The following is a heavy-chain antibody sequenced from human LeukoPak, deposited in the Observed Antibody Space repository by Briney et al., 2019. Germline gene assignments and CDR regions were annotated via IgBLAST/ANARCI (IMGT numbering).Heavy chain of an antibody. D-gene: IGHD6-13*01. CDR3: ARDPRAEQLATLVYFQH. J-gene: IGHJ1*01. Sequence: GSLRLSCAASGFTFSSYWMTWVRQAPGKGLEWVANIKQDGSEKYYVDSVKGRFTISRDNAKNSLYLQMNSLRAEDTAVYYCARDPRAEQLATLVYFQHWGQGTLVTVSS. V-gene: IGHV3-7*01. CDR1: GFTFSSYW. CDR2: IKQDGSEK.